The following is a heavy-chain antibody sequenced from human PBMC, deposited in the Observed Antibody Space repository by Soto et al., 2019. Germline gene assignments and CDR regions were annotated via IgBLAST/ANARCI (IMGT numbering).Heavy chain of an antibody. V-gene: IGHV1-2*04. CDR3: ARFSLGIEYCGGDCASVSRYGMDV. Sequence: QVQLVQSGAEVKKPGASVKVSCKASGYTFTDYYMHWVRQAPGQGLEWMGWINPNSGGTNYAQKFQGWVTRTRDPSISTAYMVLSRLRSDDTAVYYCARFSLGIEYCGGDCASVSRYGMDVWGQGTTVTVSS. D-gene: IGHD2-21*02. CDR1: GYTFTDYY. J-gene: IGHJ6*02. CDR2: INPNSGGT.